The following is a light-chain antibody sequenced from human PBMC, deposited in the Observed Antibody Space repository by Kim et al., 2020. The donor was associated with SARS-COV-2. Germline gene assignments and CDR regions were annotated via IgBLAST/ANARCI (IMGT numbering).Light chain of an antibody. V-gene: IGLV3-9*01. CDR2: RDI. J-gene: IGLJ2*01. CDR3: QVWDSSTVV. Sequence: SYELTQPLSVSVALGQTARITCGGNNIGSKSVHWYQQKPGQAPVLIIYRDINRPSGIPERFSGSNSGNTATLTISGAQAGDDTDYYCQVWDSSTVVFGGGTKLTVL. CDR1: NIGSKS.